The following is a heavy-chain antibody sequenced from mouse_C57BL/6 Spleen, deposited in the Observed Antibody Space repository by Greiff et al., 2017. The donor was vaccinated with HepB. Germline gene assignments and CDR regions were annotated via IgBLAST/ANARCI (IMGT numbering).Heavy chain of an antibody. CDR1: GYTFTSYW. CDR3: ARLRLRDYAMDY. J-gene: IGHJ4*01. V-gene: IGHV1-50*01. CDR2: IDPSDSYT. D-gene: IGHD2-4*01. Sequence: QVHVKQPGAELVKPGASVKLSCKASGYTFTSYWMQWVKQRPGQGLEWIGEIDPSDSYTNYNQKFKGQATLTVDTSSSTAYMQLSSLTSEDSAVYYCARLRLRDYAMDYWGQGTSVTVSS.